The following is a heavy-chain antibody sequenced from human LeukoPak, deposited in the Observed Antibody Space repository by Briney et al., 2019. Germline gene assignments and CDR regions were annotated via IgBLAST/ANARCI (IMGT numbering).Heavy chain of an antibody. V-gene: IGHV4-61*02. CDR1: GGSISSGNYY. Sequence: PSETLSLTCTVSGGSISSGNYYWSWIRQPAGKGLEWIGRIYTSGSTNYNPSLKSRVTISVDTSKNQFSLKLSSVTAADTAVYYCARGAYYDFWSGPGYMDVWGKGTTVTVSS. D-gene: IGHD3-3*01. J-gene: IGHJ6*03. CDR3: ARGAYYDFWSGPGYMDV. CDR2: IYTSGST.